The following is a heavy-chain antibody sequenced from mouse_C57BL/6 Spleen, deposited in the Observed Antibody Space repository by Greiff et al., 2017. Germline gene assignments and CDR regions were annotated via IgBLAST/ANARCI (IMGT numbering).Heavy chain of an antibody. V-gene: IGHV1-15*01. CDR1: GYTFTDYE. D-gene: IGHD3-3*01. J-gene: IGHJ1*03. CDR3: GGGTSRYFDV. Sequence: QVQLQQPGAELVRPGASVTLSCKASGYTFTDYEMHWVKQTPVHGLEWIGAIDPETGGTAYNQKFKGKAILTADKSSSTAYMELRSLTSEDSAVYYCGGGTSRYFDVWGTGTTVTVSS. CDR2: IDPETGGT.